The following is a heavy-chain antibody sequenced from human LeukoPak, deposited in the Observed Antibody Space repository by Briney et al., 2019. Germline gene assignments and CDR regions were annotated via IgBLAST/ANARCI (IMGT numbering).Heavy chain of an antibody. Sequence: GGSLRLSCAASGFTFSSYGMHWVRQAPGKGLEWVAVMSYDGSNKYYADSVKGRFTISRDDTQNCVYLQMNSLRGEDTAVYYCAAWFGESVPWGQGTLVTVSS. D-gene: IGHD3-10*01. V-gene: IGHV3-30*03. CDR1: GFTFSSYG. CDR3: AAWFGESVP. CDR2: MSYDGSNK. J-gene: IGHJ5*02.